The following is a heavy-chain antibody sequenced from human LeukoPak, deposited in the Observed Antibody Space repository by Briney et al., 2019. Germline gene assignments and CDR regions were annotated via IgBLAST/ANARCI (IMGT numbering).Heavy chain of an antibody. D-gene: IGHD3-3*01. Sequence: PSETLSLTCTVSGGSISSYYWSWIRQPAGKGLEWIRRIYTSGSTNYNPSLKSRVTMSVDTSKNQFSLKLSSVTAADTAVYYCGRNYDLWSGYTCYFEFWGQGTLVTVSS. CDR1: GGSISSYY. V-gene: IGHV4-4*07. J-gene: IGHJ4*02. CDR3: GRNYDLWSGYTCYFEF. CDR2: IYTSGST.